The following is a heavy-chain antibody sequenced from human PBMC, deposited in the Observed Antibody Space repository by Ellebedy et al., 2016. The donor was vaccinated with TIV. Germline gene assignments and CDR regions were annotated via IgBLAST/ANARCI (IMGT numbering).Heavy chain of an antibody. CDR3: ARESSGSYFDY. J-gene: IGHJ4*02. V-gene: IGHV4-61*08. CDR1: GGSISSGDYY. CDR2: IYYSGST. D-gene: IGHD1-26*01. Sequence: MPSETLSLTCTVSGGSISSGDYYWSWIRQPPGKGLEWIGYIYYSGSTNYNPSLKSRVTISIDTSKNQFSLKLRSVTAADTAVYYCARESSGSYFDYWGQGILVTVSS.